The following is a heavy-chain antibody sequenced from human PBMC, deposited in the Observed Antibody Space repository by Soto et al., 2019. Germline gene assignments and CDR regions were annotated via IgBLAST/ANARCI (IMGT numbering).Heavy chain of an antibody. CDR2: ISPSSGYT. CDR1: GYSFSSFG. CDR3: ARNGDGSRRHYDY. V-gene: IGHV1-18*01. D-gene: IGHD3-10*01. Sequence: QVQLVQSGAEVKKPGASVKVSCKASGYSFSSFGFNWVRQAPGQGLEWMGWISPSSGYTNYAQNLQGRVTMTTDTLTTSVYMELRSLRADDTAVYSRARNGDGSRRHYDYWGQGTLVTVSS. J-gene: IGHJ4*02.